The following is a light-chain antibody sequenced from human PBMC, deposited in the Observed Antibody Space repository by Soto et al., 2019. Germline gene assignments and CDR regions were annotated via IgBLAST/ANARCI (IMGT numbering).Light chain of an antibody. Sequence: QSALTQPRSVSGSPGQSVTISCTGSSSDVGGYSHVSWYQQHPGKAPKVMIYDISKRPSGVPDRFFGSKSGNTASLTISGLQAEDEADYYCCSYAGSHIWVFGGGTKLTVL. V-gene: IGLV2-11*01. J-gene: IGLJ2*01. CDR1: SSDVGGYSH. CDR2: DIS. CDR3: CSYAGSHIWV.